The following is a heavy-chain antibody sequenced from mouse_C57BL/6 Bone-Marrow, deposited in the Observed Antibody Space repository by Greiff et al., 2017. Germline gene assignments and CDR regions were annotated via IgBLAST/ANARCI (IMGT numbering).Heavy chain of an antibody. CDR3: AREVDGLYYFDY. D-gene: IGHD1-3*01. V-gene: IGHV1-39*01. J-gene: IGHJ2*01. CDR1: GYSFTDYN. Sequence: EVKLQESGPELVKPGASVKISCKASGYSFTDYNMNWVKQSNGKSLEWIGVINPTYGTTSYNQKFKGKATLTVDQSSSTAYMQLNSLTSEDSAVYYCAREVDGLYYFDYWGQGTTLTVSS. CDR2: INPTYGTT.